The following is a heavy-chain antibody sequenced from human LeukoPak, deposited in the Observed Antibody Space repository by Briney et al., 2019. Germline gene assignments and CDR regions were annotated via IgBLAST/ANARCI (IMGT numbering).Heavy chain of an antibody. Sequence: GASVKVSCKASGYTFTSYDINWVRQATGQGLEWMGWMNPNSGNTGYAQKFQDRVTMTRDTSISTAYMELSSLRFEDTAVYYCVRTPPNWGADYWGRGTLVTVSS. CDR3: VRTPPNWGADY. V-gene: IGHV1-8*01. CDR1: GYTFTSYD. D-gene: IGHD7-27*01. J-gene: IGHJ4*02. CDR2: MNPNSGNT.